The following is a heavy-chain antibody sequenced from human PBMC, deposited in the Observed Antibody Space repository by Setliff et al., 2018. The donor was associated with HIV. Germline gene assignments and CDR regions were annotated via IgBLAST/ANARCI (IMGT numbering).Heavy chain of an antibody. CDR1: GYTFTSYG. CDR3: ARIRSWYDSSGYSDY. V-gene: IGHV1-18*01. CDR2: ISAHNGKT. J-gene: IGHJ4*02. Sequence: ASVQVSCKASGYTFTSYGISWVRQAPGQGLEWMGWISAHNGKTNNAQKLQGRVTMTTDTSTSTAYMELRSLRSDDTAVYYCARIRSWYDSSGYSDYWGQGTLVTVSS. D-gene: IGHD3-22*01.